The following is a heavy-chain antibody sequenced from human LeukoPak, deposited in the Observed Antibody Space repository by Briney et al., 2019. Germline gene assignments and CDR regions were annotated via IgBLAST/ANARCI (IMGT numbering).Heavy chain of an antibody. J-gene: IGHJ6*03. CDR1: GFTFSSYA. CDR2: ISYDGSNK. CDR3: ARGSYDYMDV. V-gene: IGHV3-30*04. D-gene: IGHD3-16*01. Sequence: GGSLRLSCAASGFTFSSYAMHWVRQAPGKGLEWVAVISYDGSNKYYADSVKGRFTISRDNAKNSLYLQMNSLRAEDTAVYYCARGSYDYMDVWGKGTTVTISS.